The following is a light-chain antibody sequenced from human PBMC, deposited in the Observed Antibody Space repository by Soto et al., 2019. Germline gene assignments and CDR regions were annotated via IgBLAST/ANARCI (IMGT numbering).Light chain of an antibody. CDR2: GAS. Sequence: ESVLTQSPGTLSLSPGERATLSRRASQSVSSNYLAWYQQKPGQAPRLLIYGASSRATGIPDRFSGSGSGTDFTLTISRLEPEDFAVYYCQQYGSSPWTFGQGTKVDIK. V-gene: IGKV3-20*01. CDR1: QSVSSNY. CDR3: QQYGSSPWT. J-gene: IGKJ1*01.